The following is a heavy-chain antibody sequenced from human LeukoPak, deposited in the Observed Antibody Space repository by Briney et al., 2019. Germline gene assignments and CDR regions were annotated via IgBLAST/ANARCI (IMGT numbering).Heavy chain of an antibody. CDR2: ISSSSSYT. Sequence: GGSLRLSCAASGFTFSSYSMNWVRQAPGKGLEWVSYISSSSSYTNYADSVKGRFTISRDNAKNSLYLQMNSLRAEDTAVYYCARTLDTAMDYDFWGQGTLVTVSS. V-gene: IGHV3-21*05. CDR1: GFTFSSYS. J-gene: IGHJ4*02. D-gene: IGHD5-18*01. CDR3: ARTLDTAMDYDF.